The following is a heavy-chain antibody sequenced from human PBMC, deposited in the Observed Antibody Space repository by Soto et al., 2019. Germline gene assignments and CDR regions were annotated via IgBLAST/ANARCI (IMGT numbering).Heavy chain of an antibody. V-gene: IGHV1-18*01. D-gene: IGHD4-17*01. J-gene: IGHJ6*02. Sequence: QVQLVQSGAEVKKPGASVKVSCKASGYTFTSYGISWVRQAPGQGLEWMGWISAYNGNTNYAQKLQGRVTMTTDTSTSTAYMELRILRSDDTAVYYCATRAPYGDYVYYGMDVWVQGTTVTVSS. CDR1: GYTFTSYG. CDR3: ATRAPYGDYVYYGMDV. CDR2: ISAYNGNT.